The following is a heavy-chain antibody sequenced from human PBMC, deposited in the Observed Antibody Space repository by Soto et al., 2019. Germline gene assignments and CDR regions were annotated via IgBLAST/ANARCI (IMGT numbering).Heavy chain of an antibody. CDR3: ARAKVPLDTAMVYLGMDV. CDR1: GYTFTSYY. Sequence: QVPLVQSGAEVKKPGASVKVSCKASGYTFTSYYMHWVRQAPGQGLEWMGIINPSGGSTSYAQKFQGRVTMTRDTSTSTVYMELSSLRSEDTAVYYCARAKVPLDTAMVYLGMDVWGQGTTVTVSS. CDR2: INPSGGST. D-gene: IGHD5-18*01. J-gene: IGHJ6*02. V-gene: IGHV1-46*01.